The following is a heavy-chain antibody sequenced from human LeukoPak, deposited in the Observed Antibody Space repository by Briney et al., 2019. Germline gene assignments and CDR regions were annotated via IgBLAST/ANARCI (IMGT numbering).Heavy chain of an antibody. V-gene: IGHV4-34*01. D-gene: IGHD4-17*01. CDR3: ARGVAATVTSAGYYYYYMDV. CDR2: INHSGST. Sequence: SETQSLTCAVYGGSFSGYYWSWIRQPPGKGLEWIGEINHSGSTNYNPSLKSRVTISVDTSKNQFSLKLSSVTAADTAVYYCARGVAATVTSAGYYYYYMDVWGKGTTVTVSS. CDR1: GGSFSGYY. J-gene: IGHJ6*03.